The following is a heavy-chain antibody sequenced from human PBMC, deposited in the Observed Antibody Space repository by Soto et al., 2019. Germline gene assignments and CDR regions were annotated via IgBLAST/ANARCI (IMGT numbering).Heavy chain of an antibody. CDR1: GYTFTNFG. D-gene: IGHD2-21*02. CDR2: ISAYNGNT. Sequence: QVQLVQSGAEVKKPGASVKVSCKTSGYTFTNFGLSWVRQAPGQGLEWMGWISAYNGNTNYAQNFQGRVTMTTDTSTITGYMELRSLRSDDTAVYYCARGVTPIDYWGHGALVTVAS. V-gene: IGHV1-18*01. CDR3: ARGVTPIDY. J-gene: IGHJ4*01.